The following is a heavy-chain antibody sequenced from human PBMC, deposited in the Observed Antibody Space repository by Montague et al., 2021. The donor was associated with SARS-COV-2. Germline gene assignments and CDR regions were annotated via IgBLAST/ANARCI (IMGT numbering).Heavy chain of an antibody. CDR3: ARVGRQQLVRLSGMDV. Sequence: SETLSLTRTVSGGSISSSSYYWGWIRQPPGKGLEWIGSIYYSGSTYYNPSLKSRVTISVDTSKNQFSLKLSSVTAADTAVYYCARVGRQQLVRLSGMDVWGQGTTGTVSS. D-gene: IGHD6-13*01. CDR1: GGSISSSSYY. V-gene: IGHV4-39*07. CDR2: IYYSGST. J-gene: IGHJ6*02.